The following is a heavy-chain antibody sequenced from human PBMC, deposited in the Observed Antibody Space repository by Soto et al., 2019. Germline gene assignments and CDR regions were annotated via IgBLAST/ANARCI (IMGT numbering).Heavy chain of an antibody. CDR2: IYYSGST. V-gene: IGHV4-39*01. D-gene: IGHD2-15*01. CDR3: ASHCSGGSCYGTTLP. CDR1: GGSISSSSYY. J-gene: IGHJ5*02. Sequence: QLQLQESGPGLVKPSETLSLTCTVSGGSISSSSYYWGWIRQPPGKGLEWIGSIYYSGSTYYNPSLKSRVTISVDTSKIQFSLKLSSVTAADTAVYYCASHCSGGSCYGTTLPWGQGTLVTVSS.